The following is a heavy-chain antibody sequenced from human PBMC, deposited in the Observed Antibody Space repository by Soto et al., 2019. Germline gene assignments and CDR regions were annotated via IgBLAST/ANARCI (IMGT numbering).Heavy chain of an antibody. CDR3: ARIGFYYDILTGYYYYYGMDV. Sequence: QVPLVQSGAEVKKPGSSVKVSCQASGGTFSSYAISWVRQAPGQGLEWMGGIIPIFGTANYAQKFQGRVTITADESTSTAYMELSSLRSEDTAVYYCARIGFYYDILTGYYYYYGMDVWGQGTTVTVSS. D-gene: IGHD3-9*01. CDR1: GGTFSSYA. CDR2: IIPIFGTA. J-gene: IGHJ6*02. V-gene: IGHV1-69*01.